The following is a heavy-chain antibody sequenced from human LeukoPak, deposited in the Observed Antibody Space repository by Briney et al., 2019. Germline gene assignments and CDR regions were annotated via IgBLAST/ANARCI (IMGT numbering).Heavy chain of an antibody. V-gene: IGHV3-7*03. Sequence: GGSLRLSCAGSGFTFSSHWMSWVRQTPGKGLEWVASIKHDGSEKNYVDSVKGRFTISRDNAKNSLYVEMNNLRGEDTAVYYCARDNFDWRPLDCWGQGTLVTVSS. CDR3: ARDNFDWRPLDC. J-gene: IGHJ4*02. CDR1: GFTFSSHW. CDR2: IKHDGSEK. D-gene: IGHD3-9*01.